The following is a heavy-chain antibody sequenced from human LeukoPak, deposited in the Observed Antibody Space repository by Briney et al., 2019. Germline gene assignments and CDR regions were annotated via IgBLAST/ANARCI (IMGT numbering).Heavy chain of an antibody. CDR3: ATVKEGFLYSSSWYRLNY. CDR2: FDPEDGET. CDR1: GYTLTELS. D-gene: IGHD6-13*01. Sequence: GSVKVSCKVSGYTLTELSMHWMRQAPGKGLEWMGGFDPEDGETIYAQKFQGRVTMTGDTSTDTAYMELSSLRSEDTAVYYCATVKEGFLYSSSWYRLNYWGQGTLVTVSS. J-gene: IGHJ4*02. V-gene: IGHV1-24*01.